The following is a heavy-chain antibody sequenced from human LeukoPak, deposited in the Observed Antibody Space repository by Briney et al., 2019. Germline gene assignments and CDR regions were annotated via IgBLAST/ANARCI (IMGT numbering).Heavy chain of an antibody. CDR3: AIGDGLNFDY. CDR1: GYTFTSYG. D-gene: IGHD4/OR15-4a*01. Sequence: ASVKVSCKASGYTFTSYGISWVRQAPGQGLEWMGWISAYNGNTNYAQKFQGRVTITRNTSISTAYMELSSLRSEDTAVYYCAIGDGLNFDYWGQGTLVTVSS. CDR2: ISAYNGNT. V-gene: IGHV1-18*01. J-gene: IGHJ4*02.